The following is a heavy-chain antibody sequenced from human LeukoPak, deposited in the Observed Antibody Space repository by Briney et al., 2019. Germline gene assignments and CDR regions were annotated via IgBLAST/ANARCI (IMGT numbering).Heavy chain of an antibody. V-gene: IGHV1-69*13. CDR3: AKGYSYGLWREYYFDY. J-gene: IGHJ4*02. Sequence: ASVRVSCMASGGTFISYAISWVRQAPGQGVEWMGGIIPIFGTANYAQKFQGRVTITADESTSTAYMELSSLRSEDTAVYYCAKGYSYGLWREYYFDYWGQGTLVTVSS. CDR1: GGTFISYA. D-gene: IGHD5-18*01. CDR2: IIPIFGTA.